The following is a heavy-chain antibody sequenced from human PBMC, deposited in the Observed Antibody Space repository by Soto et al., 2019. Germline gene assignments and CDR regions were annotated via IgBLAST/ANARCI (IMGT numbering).Heavy chain of an antibody. J-gene: IGHJ3*02. Sequence: GGSLRLSCAASGFTFSSYAMSWVRQAPGKGLEWVSAISGSGGSTYYADSVKGRFTISRDNSKNTLYLQMNSLRAEDTAVYSGAKDSSDLAETTMGLGSFDIWGQGTMVTVSS. CDR3: AKDSSDLAETTMGLGSFDI. D-gene: IGHD5-18*01. CDR1: GFTFSSYA. V-gene: IGHV3-23*01. CDR2: ISGSGGST.